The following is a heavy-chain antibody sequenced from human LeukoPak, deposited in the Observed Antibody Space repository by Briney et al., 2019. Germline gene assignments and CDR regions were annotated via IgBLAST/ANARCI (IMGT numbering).Heavy chain of an antibody. CDR3: ARESRQWLVLGGVDY. J-gene: IGHJ4*02. D-gene: IGHD6-19*01. V-gene: IGHV3-21*01. CDR2: ISSSSSYI. Sequence: GGSLRLSCAASGFTFSSYSMNWVRQAPGKGLEWVSSISSSSSYIYYADSVKGRFTISRDNAKNSLYLQMNSLRAEDTAVYYCARESRQWLVLGGVDYWGLGTLVTVSP. CDR1: GFTFSSYS.